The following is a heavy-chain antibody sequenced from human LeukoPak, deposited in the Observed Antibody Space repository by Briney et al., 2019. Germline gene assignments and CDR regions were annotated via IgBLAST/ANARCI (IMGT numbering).Heavy chain of an antibody. Sequence: SETLSLTCVVYGGSFSGYYWSWIRQPPGKGLEWIGFIHYSGSTTYNPSLKSRVSISVDTSKNQFSLRLNSVTAADTAFYYCAEYARYCTNGICSHDAFNIWGQGTVVTVSS. CDR2: IHYSGST. D-gene: IGHD2-8*01. J-gene: IGHJ3*02. CDR1: GGSFSGYY. V-gene: IGHV4-59*03. CDR3: AEYARYCTNGICSHDAFNI.